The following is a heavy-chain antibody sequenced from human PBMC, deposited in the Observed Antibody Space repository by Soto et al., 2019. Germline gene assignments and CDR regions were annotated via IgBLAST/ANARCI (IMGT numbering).Heavy chain of an antibody. CDR1: GFTVGSNY. J-gene: IGHJ6*02. D-gene: IGHD3-9*01. CDR2: IYSEGTP. CDR3: ARSTYYDILTGSYYYYAMDV. Sequence: GALRLSCAASGFTVGSNYMSWVRQAPGKGLEWVSVIYSEGTPYYADSVKGRFTISRENSNNTLYLHMNNLRAEDTAVYYCARSTYYDILTGSYYYYAMDVWGQGTTVTVSS. V-gene: IGHV3-53*01.